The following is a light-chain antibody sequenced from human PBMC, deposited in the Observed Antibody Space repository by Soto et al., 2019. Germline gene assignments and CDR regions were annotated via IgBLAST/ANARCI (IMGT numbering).Light chain of an antibody. Sequence: DIQMTQSPSTLSASVGDRVTIACRASQNIGDWLAWYQQKPGKAPNLLIYKASTLESGVPSRFSGSGSGTEFTLTISSLQPDDFATYYCQQYNSYSPSTFGQGTKVDI. CDR2: KAS. CDR3: QQYNSYSPST. J-gene: IGKJ1*01. V-gene: IGKV1-5*03. CDR1: QNIGDW.